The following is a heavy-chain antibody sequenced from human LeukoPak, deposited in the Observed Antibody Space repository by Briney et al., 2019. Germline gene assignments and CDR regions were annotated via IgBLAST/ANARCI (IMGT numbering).Heavy chain of an antibody. J-gene: IGHJ4*02. CDR2: IYTSGST. D-gene: IGHD3-10*01. CDR3: ARDTMVRGGGSTRTGY. CDR1: GGSISSGSYY. V-gene: IGHV4-61*02. Sequence: PSETLSLTCTVSGGSISSGSYYWSWIRQPAGKGLEWIGRIYTSGSTNYNPSLRSRVTISVDTSKNQFSLKLSSVTAADTAVYYCARDTMVRGGGSTRTGYWGQETLVTVSS.